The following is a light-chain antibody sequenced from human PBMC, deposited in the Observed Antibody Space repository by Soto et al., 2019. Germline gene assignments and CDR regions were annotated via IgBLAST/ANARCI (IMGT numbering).Light chain of an antibody. V-gene: IGLV6-57*04. J-gene: IGLJ2*01. Sequence: NFMLTQPHSVSESPGKTVTISCTRSGGSIASNYVQWYQQRPGSAPTTVIYEDSQRPSGVPDRFSGSIESSSNSASLTISGLKTEDEADYYCQSYDISNQVFGGGTKVTVL. CDR1: GGSIASNY. CDR2: EDS. CDR3: QSYDISNQV.